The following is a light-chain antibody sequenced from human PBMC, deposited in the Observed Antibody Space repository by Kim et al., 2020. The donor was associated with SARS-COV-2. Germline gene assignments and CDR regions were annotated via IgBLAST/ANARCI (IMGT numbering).Light chain of an antibody. CDR3: QVWDSSSDHKV. CDR1: NIGSKS. CDR2: YDS. Sequence: SYELTQPPSVSVAPGKTATITCGGNNIGSKSVHWYQQKPGQAPVLVIYYDSDRPSGIPERFSSSNSGNTATLTINRVEAGDEADYYCQVWDSSSDHKVFGGGTQLTVL. J-gene: IGLJ3*02. V-gene: IGLV3-21*04.